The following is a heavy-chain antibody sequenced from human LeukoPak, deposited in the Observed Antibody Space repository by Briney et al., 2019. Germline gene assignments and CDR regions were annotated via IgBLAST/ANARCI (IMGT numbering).Heavy chain of an antibody. D-gene: IGHD6-13*01. CDR3: ARVRRTTQHDSSSWLYYFDY. V-gene: IGHV1-2*02. J-gene: IGHJ4*02. CDR1: GYTFTGYY. Sequence: ASVKVSCTASGYTFTGYYMHWVRQAPAQGLEWMGLINPNSGGTNYAQKFQGTVTMTRDTYIRTAYMELSRMRSDDTAVYYCARVRRTTQHDSSSWLYYFDYWGQGTLVTVSS. CDR2: INPNSGGT.